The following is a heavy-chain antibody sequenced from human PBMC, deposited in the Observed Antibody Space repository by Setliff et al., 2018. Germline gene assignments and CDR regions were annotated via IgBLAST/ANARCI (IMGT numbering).Heavy chain of an antibody. CDR3: ARVESMVRGKNILRHFDY. CDR2: VTIYNGNT. J-gene: IGHJ4*02. Sequence: ASVKVSCKASGYTFNNYGVAWVRQAPGQGLDWMGWVTIYNGNTKYAQNLQGRLTLSTDRSTNTVYMELGSLTTDDTAIDYCARVESMVRGKNILRHFDYWGQGTQVTV. CDR1: GYTFNNYG. D-gene: IGHD3-10*01. V-gene: IGHV1-18*01.